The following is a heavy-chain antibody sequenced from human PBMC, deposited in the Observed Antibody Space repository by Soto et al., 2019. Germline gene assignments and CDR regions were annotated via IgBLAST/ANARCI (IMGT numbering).Heavy chain of an antibody. J-gene: IGHJ6*02. Sequence: PWGSLRLSCAASGFNFNSYTINWVRQAPGKRLEWLSSISSSGYIFSTDSVRGRFTISRDNAKNSVYLQINSLRAEDTAVYFCARDCSGGSCYPGMDVRGQGTTVTVSS. CDR3: ARDCSGGSCYPGMDV. D-gene: IGHD2-15*01. CDR2: ISSSGYI. CDR1: GFNFNSYT. V-gene: IGHV3-21*01.